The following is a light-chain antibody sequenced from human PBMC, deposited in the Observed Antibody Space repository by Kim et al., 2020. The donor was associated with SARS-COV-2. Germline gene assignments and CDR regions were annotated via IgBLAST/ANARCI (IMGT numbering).Light chain of an antibody. CDR1: QSVNSY. CDR3: QQRSNWLT. CDR2: DAS. Sequence: EIVLTQSPATLSLSPGERATVSCRASQSVNSYLAWYQQKPGQAPRLLIYDASNRATGIPARFSGSGSGTDFTLTISSLEPEDFAVYYCQQRSNWLTFGGGTKVDIK. V-gene: IGKV3-11*01. J-gene: IGKJ4*01.